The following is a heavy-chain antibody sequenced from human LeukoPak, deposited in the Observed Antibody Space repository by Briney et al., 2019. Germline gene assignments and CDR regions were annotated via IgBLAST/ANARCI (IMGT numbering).Heavy chain of an antibody. Sequence: PSETLSLTCTVSGGSISSSSYYWGWIRQPPGKGLEWIGSIYYSGSTYYSPSLKSRVTISVDTSKNQFSLKLSSVTAADTAVYYCAVELTIFGVVTNHPLDYWGQGTLVTVSS. V-gene: IGHV4-39*01. J-gene: IGHJ4*02. CDR1: GGSISSSSYY. CDR2: IYYSGST. CDR3: AVELTIFGVVTNHPLDY. D-gene: IGHD3-3*01.